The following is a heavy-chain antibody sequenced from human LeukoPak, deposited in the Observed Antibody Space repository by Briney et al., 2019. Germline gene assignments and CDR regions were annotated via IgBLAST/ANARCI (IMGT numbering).Heavy chain of an antibody. Sequence: GGSLRLSCAASGFTFSSYGMSWVRQAPGEGLEWVASISATGSGTFYADSVKGRFPISRDNAKDTVYLHMNSLRADDTAIYYCAKDASVGAPGSWVLDYFDYWGQGTQVTVFS. CDR2: ISATGSGT. V-gene: IGHV3-23*01. D-gene: IGHD1-26*01. J-gene: IGHJ4*02. CDR3: AKDASVGAPGSWVLDYFDY. CDR1: GFTFSSYG.